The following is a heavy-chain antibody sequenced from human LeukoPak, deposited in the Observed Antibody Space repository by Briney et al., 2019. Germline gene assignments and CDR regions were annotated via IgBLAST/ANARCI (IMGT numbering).Heavy chain of an antibody. CDR1: GGSISSYY. CDR2: IYTSGST. D-gene: IGHD2-15*01. V-gene: IGHV4-4*07. CDR3: ARVDLRAAYLDY. J-gene: IGHJ4*02. Sequence: KSSETLSLTCTVSGGSISSYYWSWIRQPAGKGLEWIGRIYTSGSTGYNPSLKSRVTMSVDTYKNQFSLKLSSVTAADTAVYYCARVDLRAAYLDYWGQGTLVTVSS.